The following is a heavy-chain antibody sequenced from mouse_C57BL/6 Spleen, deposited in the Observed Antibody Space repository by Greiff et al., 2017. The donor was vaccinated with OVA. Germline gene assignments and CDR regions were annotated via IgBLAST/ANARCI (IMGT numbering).Heavy chain of an antibody. J-gene: IGHJ3*01. CDR2: IYPSDSET. V-gene: IGHV1-61*01. CDR1: GYTFTSYW. CDR3: ARRAYGYACAY. Sequence: QVQLQQPGAELVRPGSSVKLSCKASGYTFTSYWMDWVKQRPGQGLEWIGNIYPSDSETHYNQKFKDKATLTVDKSSSTAYMQLSSLTSEDSAVYYCARRAYGYACAYWGQGTLVTVSA. D-gene: IGHD2-2*01.